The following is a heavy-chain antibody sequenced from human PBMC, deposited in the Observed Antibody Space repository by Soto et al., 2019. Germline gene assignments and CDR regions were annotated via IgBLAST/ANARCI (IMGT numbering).Heavy chain of an antibody. CDR3: AAYYGDYFFDY. V-gene: IGHV1-58*01. CDR2: IVVGSGNT. D-gene: IGHD4-17*01. Sequence: QMQLVQSGPEVKKPGTSVKVSCKASGFTFTSSAVQWVRQARGQRLEWIGWIVVGSGNTNYAQKFQERVTITRDMSTSTAYMELSSLSSEDTAVYYCAAYYGDYFFDYWGQGTLVTVSS. J-gene: IGHJ4*02. CDR1: GFTFTSSA.